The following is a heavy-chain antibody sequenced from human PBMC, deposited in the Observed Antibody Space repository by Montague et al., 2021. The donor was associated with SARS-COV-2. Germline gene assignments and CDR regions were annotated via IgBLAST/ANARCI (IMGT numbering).Heavy chain of an antibody. CDR2: IYYSGGT. CDR1: GGSISSFY. V-gene: IGHV4-59*12. D-gene: IGHD1-26*01. CDR3: ARLSSDIGGYFWFDP. Sequence: SETLSLTCTVSGGSISSFYWSWFRQPPGKGLEWIGSIYYSGGTNYNPSLKSRVTISVDKSKNQFSLNLNSVTAADTAVYYCARLSSDIGGYFWFDPWGQGTLVSVSS. J-gene: IGHJ5*02.